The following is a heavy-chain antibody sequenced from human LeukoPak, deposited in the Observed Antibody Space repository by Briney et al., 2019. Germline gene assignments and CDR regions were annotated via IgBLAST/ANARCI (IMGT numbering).Heavy chain of an antibody. Sequence: GGSLRLSCAVSGFTFSSYDMHWVRQATGKGLEWVSAIGTAGDTYYPGSVKGRFTISRENAKNSLYLQMNSLRAGDTAVYYCARGSGSYPYYFDYWGQGTLVTVSS. CDR1: GFTFSSYD. CDR2: IGTAGDT. CDR3: ARGSGSYPYYFDY. D-gene: IGHD1-26*01. J-gene: IGHJ4*02. V-gene: IGHV3-13*01.